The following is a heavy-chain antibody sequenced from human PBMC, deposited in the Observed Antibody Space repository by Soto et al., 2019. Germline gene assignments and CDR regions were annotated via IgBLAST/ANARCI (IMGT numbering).Heavy chain of an antibody. Sequence: ASVKVSCKASGYTFTSYYMHWVRPAPGQGLEWMGIINPSGGSTSYAQKFQGRVTMTRDTSTSTVYMELSSLRSEDTAVYYCARDYYDSSGAGAFDIWGQGTMVTVSS. CDR3: ARDYYDSSGAGAFDI. D-gene: IGHD3-22*01. CDR2: INPSGGST. CDR1: GYTFTSYY. J-gene: IGHJ3*02. V-gene: IGHV1-46*03.